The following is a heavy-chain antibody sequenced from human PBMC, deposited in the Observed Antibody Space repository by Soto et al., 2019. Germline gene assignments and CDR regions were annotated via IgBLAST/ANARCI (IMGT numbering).Heavy chain of an antibody. V-gene: IGHV3-48*01. CDR1: GFTFSSYS. D-gene: IGHD1-20*01. CDR3: ARHGRITVTGDGFDS. J-gene: IGHJ3*02. CDR2: ISSSSSTI. Sequence: GGSLRLSCAASGFTFSSYSMNWVRQAPGKGLEWVSYISSSSSTIYYADSVKGRFTISRDNAKNSLYLEMSSLRAEDTATYYCARHGRITVTGDGFDSWGQGTVVTVSS.